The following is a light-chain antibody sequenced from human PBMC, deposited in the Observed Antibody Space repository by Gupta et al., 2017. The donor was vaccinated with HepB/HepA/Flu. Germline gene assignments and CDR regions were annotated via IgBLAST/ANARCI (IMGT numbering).Light chain of an antibody. V-gene: IGKV1-33*01. CDR1: QDISNY. CDR2: GAS. CDR3: QQDADLPYT. Sequence: DIQMTQSPSSLSASVGDRVTITCQASQDISNYLNWYQQKPVKAPQLLIYGASSLETGVPFRFSGGYSGTLYTLTIMGLKPEDFATYFCQQDADLPYTFGQGTRLETK. J-gene: IGKJ2*01.